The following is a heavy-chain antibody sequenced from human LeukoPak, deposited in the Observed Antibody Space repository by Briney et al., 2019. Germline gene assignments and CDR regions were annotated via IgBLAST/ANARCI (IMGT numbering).Heavy chain of an antibody. D-gene: IGHD3-10*01. CDR3: AKVSIFGSGRYYYYYYMDV. Sequence: PGGSLRLSCAASGFTVSSNYMSWVRQAPGKGLEWVSAIVGSGGRTYYADSVKGRFTISRDNSKNTLYLQMNSLRAEDTAVYYCAKVSIFGSGRYYYYYYMDVWGKGTTVTISS. J-gene: IGHJ6*03. CDR1: GFTVSSNY. CDR2: IVGSGGRT. V-gene: IGHV3-23*01.